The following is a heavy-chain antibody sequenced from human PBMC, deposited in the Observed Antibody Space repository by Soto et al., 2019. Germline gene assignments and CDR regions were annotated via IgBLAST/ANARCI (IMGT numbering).Heavy chain of an antibody. Sequence: QMHLVQSGAEVKKPGSSVKVSCTASGGTFSNYAISWVRQAPGQGLEWMGGIIPIFGTSHYAQKFQGRVTITADRSTTTAYMELSSLRSEDTAVYYCARDSGAGMTTVIKFDSWGQGTLVTVSS. V-gene: IGHV1-69*06. J-gene: IGHJ4*02. CDR2: IIPIFGTS. CDR1: GGTFSNYA. CDR3: ARDSGAGMTTVIKFDS. D-gene: IGHD4-17*01.